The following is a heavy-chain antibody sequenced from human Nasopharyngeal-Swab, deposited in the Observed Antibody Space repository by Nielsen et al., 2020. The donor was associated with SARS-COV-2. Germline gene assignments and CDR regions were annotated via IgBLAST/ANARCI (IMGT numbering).Heavy chain of an antibody. CDR3: ARDAGILGTYYYYYMVV. D-gene: IGHD1-26*01. V-gene: IGHV1-2*06. CDR2: INPNSGDT. Sequence: ASVKVSCKASGYTFTDYFMHWVRQAPGQELEWMGRINPNSGDTNYAQKFQGRVTMTRDTSISTAYMELSRLRSDDTAVYYCARDAGILGTYYYYYMVVWGKGTTVTVSS. J-gene: IGHJ6*03. CDR1: GYTFTDYF.